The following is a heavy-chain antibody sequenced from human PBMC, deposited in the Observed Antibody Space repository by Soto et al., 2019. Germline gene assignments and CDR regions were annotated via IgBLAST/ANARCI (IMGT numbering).Heavy chain of an antibody. V-gene: IGHV3-33*01. Sequence: PGGSLRLSCAASGFTFSSYGMHWVRQAPGKGLEWVAVIWYDGSNKYYADSVKGRFTISRDNSKNTLYLQMNSLRAEDTAVYYCARDDLVVVAATPGTNGMDVWGQGTTVTVSS. CDR3: ARDDLVVVAATPGTNGMDV. CDR2: IWYDGSNK. CDR1: GFTFSSYG. J-gene: IGHJ6*02. D-gene: IGHD2-15*01.